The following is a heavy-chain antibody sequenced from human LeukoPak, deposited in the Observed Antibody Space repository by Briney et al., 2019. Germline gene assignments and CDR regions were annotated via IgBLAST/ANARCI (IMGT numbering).Heavy chain of an antibody. Sequence: KASETLSLTCTVSGYSISSGYYWGWIRPPPGKGLEWIGSIYESGSTYYNPSLKSRVTISVDTSKNQFSLRMNSVTAADTAVYYCARGKSRGSHIDYWGQGTLVTVSS. J-gene: IGHJ4*02. CDR1: GYSISSGYY. CDR3: ARGKSRGSHIDY. D-gene: IGHD1-26*01. V-gene: IGHV4-38-2*02. CDR2: IYESGST.